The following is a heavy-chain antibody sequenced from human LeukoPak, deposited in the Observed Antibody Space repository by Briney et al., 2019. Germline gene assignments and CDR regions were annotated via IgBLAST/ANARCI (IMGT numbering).Heavy chain of an antibody. CDR1: GFTFSSYA. D-gene: IGHD1-14*01. Sequence: GRSLRLSCAASGFTFSSYAMHWVRQAPGKGLEWVAVISYDGSNKYYADSVKGRFTISRDNSKNTLYLQMNSLRAEDTAVYYCARGTGSLYYYYGMDVWGQGTTVTVSS. V-gene: IGHV3-30*14. J-gene: IGHJ6*02. CDR3: ARGTGSLYYYYGMDV. CDR2: ISYDGSNK.